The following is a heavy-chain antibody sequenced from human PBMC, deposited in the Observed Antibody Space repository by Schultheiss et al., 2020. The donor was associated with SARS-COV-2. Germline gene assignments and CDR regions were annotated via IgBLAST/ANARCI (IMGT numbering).Heavy chain of an antibody. D-gene: IGHD2-15*01. Sequence: SQTLSFTCTVSGGSISSYYWSWIRQPPGKGLEWIGYIYHSGSTNYNPSLKSRVTISVDTSKNQFSLKLSSVTAADTAVYYCARKYCSGGSCSWFDPWGQGTLVTVSS. V-gene: IGHV4-59*01. CDR2: IYHSGST. CDR1: GGSISSYY. CDR3: ARKYCSGGSCSWFDP. J-gene: IGHJ5*02.